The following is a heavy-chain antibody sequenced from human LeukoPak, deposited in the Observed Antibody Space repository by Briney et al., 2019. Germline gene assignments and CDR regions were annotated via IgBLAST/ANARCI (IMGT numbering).Heavy chain of an antibody. V-gene: IGHV4-38-2*01. Sequence: SETLSLTCAVSGYSISSGYYWGWIRQPPGKGLEWIGSIYHSGSTYYNPSLKSRVTISVDTSKNQFSLKLSSVTAADTAVYYCARLKYYYYYTDVWGKGTTVTVSS. CDR3: ARLKYYYYYTDV. CDR1: GYSISSGYY. J-gene: IGHJ6*03. CDR2: IYHSGST.